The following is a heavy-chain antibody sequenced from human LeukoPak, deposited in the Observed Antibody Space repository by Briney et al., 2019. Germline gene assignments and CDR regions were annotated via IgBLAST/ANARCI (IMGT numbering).Heavy chain of an antibody. D-gene: IGHD6-6*01. J-gene: IGHJ4*02. Sequence: AGGSLRLSCAASGFTFSSYAMSWVRQAPGKGLEWVSAISGSGGSTYYAGSVKGRFTISRDNSKNTLYLQMNSLRAEDTAVYYCAKGGYSSSSPFDYWGQGTLVTVSS. CDR3: AKGGYSSSSPFDY. CDR1: GFTFSSYA. V-gene: IGHV3-23*01. CDR2: ISGSGGST.